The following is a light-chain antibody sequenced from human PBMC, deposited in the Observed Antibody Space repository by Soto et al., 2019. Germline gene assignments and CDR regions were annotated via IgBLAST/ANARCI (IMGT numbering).Light chain of an antibody. Sequence: DIQMTQSPSSLSASVGDRVIITCRASQSISSYLNWYQQKPGKAPKLLIYSTSNLQSGVPSRFSGSGSGTDFILSISSLQPEDFATYHCQQSYSTPRTFGQGTKVEIK. CDR1: QSISSY. CDR3: QQSYSTPRT. V-gene: IGKV1-39*01. J-gene: IGKJ1*01. CDR2: STS.